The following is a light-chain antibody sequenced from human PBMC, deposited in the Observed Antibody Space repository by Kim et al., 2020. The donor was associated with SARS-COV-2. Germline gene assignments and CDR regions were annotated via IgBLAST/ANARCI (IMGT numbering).Light chain of an antibody. CDR1: QSVSSN. J-gene: IGKJ1*01. V-gene: IGKV3-15*01. Sequence: EIVMTQSPATLSVSPGERATLSCRASQSVSSNLAWYQQKPGQAPRLLISGASTRDTGIPARFSGSGSGTEFTLTISSLQSEDFAVYYCQQYTNWPSTFGQGTKVEIK. CDR3: QQYTNWPST. CDR2: GAS.